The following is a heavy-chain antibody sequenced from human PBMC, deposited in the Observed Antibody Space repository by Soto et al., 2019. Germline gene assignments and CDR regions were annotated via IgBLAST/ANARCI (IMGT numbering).Heavy chain of an antibody. CDR3: ARDPGFWSGYSDY. CDR2: INTDGSST. CDR1: GFTFSGYW. V-gene: IGHV3-74*01. D-gene: IGHD3-3*01. J-gene: IGHJ4*02. Sequence: GGSLRLSWPASGFTFSGYWMHWVRQAPGKGLVWVSRINTDGSSTTYADSVKGRFTISRDNAKNTLYLQMNSLRAEDTAVYYCARDPGFWSGYSDYWGRGTLVTVSS.